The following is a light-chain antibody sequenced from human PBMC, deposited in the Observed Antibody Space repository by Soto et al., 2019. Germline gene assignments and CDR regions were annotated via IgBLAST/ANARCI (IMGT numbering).Light chain of an antibody. V-gene: IGKV3-20*01. CDR2: GAS. CDR1: QSVRSSS. CDR3: QQYGDSPDTDRWT. J-gene: IGKJ1*01. Sequence: EIVLTQSPGTLSLSPGERASLSCRASQSVRSSSLAWYQQKPGQPPRLLIYGASSRATGIPDRFSGSGSGTDFTLTISRLEPEDVAVYFCQQYGDSPDTDRWTFGPGTKVEIK.